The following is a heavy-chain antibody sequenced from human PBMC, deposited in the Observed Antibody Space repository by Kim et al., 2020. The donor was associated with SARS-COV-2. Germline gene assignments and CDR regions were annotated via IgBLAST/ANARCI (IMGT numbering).Heavy chain of an antibody. J-gene: IGHJ4*02. V-gene: IGHV1-46*01. CDR1: GYTFTSYY. D-gene: IGHD6-13*01. Sequence: ASVKVSCKASGYTFTSYYMHWVRQAPGQGLEWMGIINPSGDRTTYTQKFQGRVTMTRDTSTSTVYMELSSLRSEDTAVYYCATAATAGTLPGYWGQGTLVTVSS. CDR2: INPSGDRT. CDR3: ATAATAGTLPGY.